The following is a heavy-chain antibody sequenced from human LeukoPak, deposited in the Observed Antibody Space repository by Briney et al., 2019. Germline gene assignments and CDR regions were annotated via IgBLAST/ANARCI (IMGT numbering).Heavy chain of an antibody. CDR2: ISSSGSAI. V-gene: IGHV3-48*03. CDR3: AREPSPGGSSSWGYDY. J-gene: IGHJ4*02. D-gene: IGHD6-13*01. CDR1: GFTFSSYE. Sequence: GGSLRLSCAASGFTFSSYEMNWVRQAPGKGLEWVSYISSSGSAIYYADSVKGRFAISRDNAKNTLYLQMNSLRAEDTAVYYCAREPSPGGSSSWGYDYWGQGTLVTVSS.